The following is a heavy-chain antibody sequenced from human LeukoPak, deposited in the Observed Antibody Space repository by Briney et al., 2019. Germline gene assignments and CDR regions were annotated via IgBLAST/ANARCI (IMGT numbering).Heavy chain of an antibody. CDR3: AKDGSPIYYYYYYMDV. V-gene: IGHV3-21*01. J-gene: IGHJ6*03. CDR1: GFTFSSYT. Sequence: GGSLRLSCAASGFTFSSYTMNWVRRAPGKGLEWVSSISSSSSYIYYADSVKGRFTISRDNAKNSLYLQMNSLRAEDTAVYYCAKDGSPIYYYYYYMDVWGKGTTVTVSS. CDR2: ISSSSSYI. D-gene: IGHD1-26*01.